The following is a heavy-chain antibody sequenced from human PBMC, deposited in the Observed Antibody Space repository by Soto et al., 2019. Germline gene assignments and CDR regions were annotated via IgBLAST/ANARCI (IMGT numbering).Heavy chain of an antibody. CDR1: GFTFGDYG. CDR2: VSAYNSDT. CDR3: ARARASSLVAYDI. J-gene: IGHJ3*02. V-gene: IGHV1-18*01. D-gene: IGHD2-2*01. Sequence: QVQLVQSEAEVKKPGASVKVSCKASGFTFGDYGFSWVRQAPGQNLEWMGWVSAYNSDTKYAQKLQDRLTMTTDTSTTTAYMELRSLRSDDTAMYYCARARASSLVAYDIWGQGTMVTVSS.